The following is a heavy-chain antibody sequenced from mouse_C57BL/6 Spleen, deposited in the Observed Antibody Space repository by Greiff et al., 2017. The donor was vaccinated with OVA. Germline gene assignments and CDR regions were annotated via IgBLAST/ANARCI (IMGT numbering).Heavy chain of an antibody. D-gene: IGHD1-1*01. CDR1: GYSITSDY. J-gene: IGHJ1*03. CDR3: ARGYYGSSSYWYFDV. Sequence: EVQRVESGPGLAKPSQTLSLTCSVTGYSITSDYWNWIRKFPGNKLEYMGYISYSGSTYYNPSLKSRISITRDTSKNQYYLQLNSVTTEDTATYYCARGYYGSSSYWYFDVWGTGTTVTVSS. V-gene: IGHV3-8*01. CDR2: ISYSGST.